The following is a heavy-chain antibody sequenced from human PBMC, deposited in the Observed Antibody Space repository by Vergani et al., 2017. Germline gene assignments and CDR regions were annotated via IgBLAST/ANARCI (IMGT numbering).Heavy chain of an antibody. J-gene: IGHJ3*02. CDR2: ISSSGNTI. V-gene: IGHV3-11*01. D-gene: IGHD2-2*01. Sequence: QVQLMESGGGLVKPGGSLRLSCAASGFTFSAYYMSWFRQAPGKGLEWVSYISSSGNTIYTADSVKGRFTISRDNAKNSLFLRMNSLRADDTAVYYCARGSRYCTSTSCSPLNVYDIWGQGTMVTVSS. CDR1: GFTFSAYY. CDR3: ARGSRYCTSTSCSPLNVYDI.